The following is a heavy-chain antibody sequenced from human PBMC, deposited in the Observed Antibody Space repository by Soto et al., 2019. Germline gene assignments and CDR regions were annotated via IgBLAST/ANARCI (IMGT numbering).Heavy chain of an antibody. D-gene: IGHD3-3*01. J-gene: IGHJ4*02. CDR2: IWYDGSNK. CDR1: GFTFSSYG. Sequence: GGSLRLSCAASGFTFSSYGMHWVRQAPGKGLEWVAVIWYDGSNKYYADSVKGRFTISRDNSKNTLYLQMNSLRAEDTAVYYCAREGSNITIGHDGYFDYWGQGTLVTVSS. V-gene: IGHV3-33*01. CDR3: AREGSNITIGHDGYFDY.